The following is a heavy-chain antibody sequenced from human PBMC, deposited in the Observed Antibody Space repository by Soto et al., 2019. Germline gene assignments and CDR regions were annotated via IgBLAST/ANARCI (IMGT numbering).Heavy chain of an antibody. CDR1: GFSFSTYS. CDR2: LSGGGSNT. D-gene: IGHD4-17*01. V-gene: IGHV3-23*01. J-gene: IGHJ4*02. CDR3: ARWDGYGDV. Sequence: EVQLLESGGGLVQPGGSLRLSCAASGFSFSTYSMAWVRQTPGKGLAWVSGLSGGGSNTFYADSVQGRFTISVDNSKNTVYLQMNSLRVEDTAVYYCARWDGYGDVGGQGTLVTVSS.